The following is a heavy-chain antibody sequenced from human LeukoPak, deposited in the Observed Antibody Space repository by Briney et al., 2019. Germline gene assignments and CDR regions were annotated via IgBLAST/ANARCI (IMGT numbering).Heavy chain of an antibody. CDR1: GGPFSGYY. CDR3: ARGLRKGRAWSWGPKEKSYQYMDV. Sequence: SETLSLTCAVYGGPFSGYYWNWIRQPPGKGLEWIGEINHNGYTNYNPSLESRVTISVDTSRNQLSLSLTSVTAADSAVYFCARGLRKGRAWSWGPKEKSYQYMDVWGTGTTVILSS. J-gene: IGHJ6*04. V-gene: IGHV4-34*01. D-gene: IGHD6-19*01. CDR2: INHNGYT.